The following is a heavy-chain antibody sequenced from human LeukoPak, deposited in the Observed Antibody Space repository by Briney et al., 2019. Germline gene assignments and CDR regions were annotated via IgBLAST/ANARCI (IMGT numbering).Heavy chain of an antibody. CDR1: GFIFSDYY. V-gene: IGHV3-11*06. CDR3: AKDLWFGEFLHY. Sequence: GGSLRLSCAASGFIFSDYYMSWIRQAPGKGLEWVSYISSSNSYTNYADSVKGRFTISRDNAKKSLYLEMNSLRAEDTAVYYCAKDLWFGEFLHYWGQGTLVTVSS. CDR2: ISSSNSYT. D-gene: IGHD3-10*01. J-gene: IGHJ4*02.